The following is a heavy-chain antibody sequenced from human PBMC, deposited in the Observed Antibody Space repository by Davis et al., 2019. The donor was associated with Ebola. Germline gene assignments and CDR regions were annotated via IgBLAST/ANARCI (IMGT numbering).Heavy chain of an antibody. J-gene: IGHJ6*02. D-gene: IGHD3-9*01. CDR1: GFTFSTYV. V-gene: IGHV3-21*01. CDR3: ARAEDILTAYSHSYYYGMDV. Sequence: GESLKISCAASGFTFSTYVMNWVRQAPGKGLEWVSSISSTSTYIYYEDSLKGRFTVSRDNAKNSVYLQMNSLRAEDTAVYYCARAEDILTAYSHSYYYGMDVWGQGTTVTVSS. CDR2: ISSTSTYI.